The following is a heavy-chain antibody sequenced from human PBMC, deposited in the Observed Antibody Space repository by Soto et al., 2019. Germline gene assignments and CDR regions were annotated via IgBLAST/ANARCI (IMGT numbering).Heavy chain of an antibody. J-gene: IGHJ3*02. CDR3: ARAPANWEDAFDI. Sequence: ASVKFSCKASGYTFTSYGISWVRQAPGQGLEWMGWLSAYNGNTNYAQKLQGRVTITTDTSTSSAYMELRSLSSDDTAVYYCARAPANWEDAFDIWGQGTMVTVSS. D-gene: IGHD1-1*01. CDR2: LSAYNGNT. V-gene: IGHV1-18*01. CDR1: GYTFTSYG.